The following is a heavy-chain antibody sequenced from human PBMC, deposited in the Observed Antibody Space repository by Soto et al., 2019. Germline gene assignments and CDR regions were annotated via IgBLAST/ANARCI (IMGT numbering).Heavy chain of an antibody. V-gene: IGHV1-2*04. CDR1: GYTFTGYY. Sequence: ASVKVSCKASGYTFTGYYMHWVRQAPGQGLEWMGWINPNSGGTNYAQKFQGWVTMTRDTSIRTAYMELSRLRSDDTAVYYCARGPRNMITPPSCMFETSCNGMDVWG. D-gene: IGHD3-10*02. CDR3: ARGPRNMITPPSCMFETSCNGMDV. J-gene: IGHJ6*02. CDR2: INPNSGGT.